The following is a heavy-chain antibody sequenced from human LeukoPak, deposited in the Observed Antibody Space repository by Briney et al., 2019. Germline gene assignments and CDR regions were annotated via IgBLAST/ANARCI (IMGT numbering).Heavy chain of an antibody. CDR1: GGSFSGYY. D-gene: IGHD1-20*01. V-gene: IGHV4-34*01. Sequence: PSETLSLTCAVYGGSFSGYYWSWIRQPPGKGLEWIGEINHSGSTNYNPSLKSRVTISVDTSKNQFSLKLSSVTAADTAVYYCARRYITEDYWGQGTLVTVSS. CDR3: ARRYITEDY. CDR2: INHSGST. J-gene: IGHJ4*02.